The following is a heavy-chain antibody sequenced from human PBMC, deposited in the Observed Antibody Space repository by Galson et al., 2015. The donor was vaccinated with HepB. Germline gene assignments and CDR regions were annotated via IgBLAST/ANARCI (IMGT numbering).Heavy chain of an antibody. D-gene: IGHD3-10*01. CDR1: GLTFSYHG. CDR2: IWPDGRNE. V-gene: IGHV3-33*01. J-gene: IGHJ1*01. CDR3: ARDIGPLTMTRGYLAS. Sequence: SLRLSCAAPGLTFSYHGRHWVRQAPGKGLEWVALIWPDGRNEHYADSVKGRFTISRDNSKNTLYLQMNSLRVEDTALYYCARDIGPLTMTRGYLASWGQGTLVTITS.